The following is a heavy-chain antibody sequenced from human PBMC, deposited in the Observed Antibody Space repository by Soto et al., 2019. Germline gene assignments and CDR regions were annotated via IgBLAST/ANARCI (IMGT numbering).Heavy chain of an antibody. CDR2: IYYSGST. CDR3: AREAGDDYVISSYFDY. CDR1: GGSISSYY. D-gene: IGHD4-17*01. J-gene: IGHJ4*02. Sequence: SETLSLTCTVSGGSISSYYWSWIRQPPGKGLEWIGYIYYSGSTNYNPSLKSRVTISVDTSKNQFSLKLSSVTAADTAVYYCAREAGDDYVISSYFDYWGQGTLVTVS. V-gene: IGHV4-59*01.